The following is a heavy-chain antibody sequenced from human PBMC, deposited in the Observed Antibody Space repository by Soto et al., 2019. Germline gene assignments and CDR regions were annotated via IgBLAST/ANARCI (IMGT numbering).Heavy chain of an antibody. D-gene: IGHD3-22*01. J-gene: IGHJ5*02. V-gene: IGHV1-69*13. CDR1: GGTFSSYA. CDR2: IIPIFGTA. Sequence: ASVKVSCKASGGTFSSYAISWVRQAPGQGLEWMGGIIPIFGTANYAQKFQGRVTITADESTSTAYMELSSLRSEDTAVYYCARVYYDSSGPRGWFDPWAQGTLVTVSS. CDR3: ARVYYDSSGPRGWFDP.